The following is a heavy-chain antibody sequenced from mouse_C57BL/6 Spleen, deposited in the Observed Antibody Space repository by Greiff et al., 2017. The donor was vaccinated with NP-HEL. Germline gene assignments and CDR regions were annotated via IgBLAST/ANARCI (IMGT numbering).Heavy chain of an antibody. CDR2: IHPNSGST. CDR3: ARSNYGSSPYWYFDV. CDR1: GYTFTSYW. D-gene: IGHD1-1*01. V-gene: IGHV1-64*01. J-gene: IGHJ1*03. Sequence: QVQLQQPGAELVKPGASVKLSCKASGYTFTSYWMHWVKQRPGQGLAWIGMIHPNSGSTNYNEKFTSKATLTVDKSSSTAYMQLSSLTSEYSAVYYCARSNYGSSPYWYFDVWGTGTTVTVSS.